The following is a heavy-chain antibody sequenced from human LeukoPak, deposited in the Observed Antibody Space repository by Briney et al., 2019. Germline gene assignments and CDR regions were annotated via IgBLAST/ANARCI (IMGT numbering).Heavy chain of an antibody. CDR3: ARLPLYDSSGYYYRGAFDI. J-gene: IGHJ3*02. V-gene: IGHV4-59*08. D-gene: IGHD3-22*01. CDR2: IYYSGST. Sequence: SETLSLTCTVSGGSISSYYWSWIRQPPGKGLEWIGYIYYSGSTNYNPSLKSRVTISVDTSKNQFSLKLNSVTAADTAVYYCARLPLYDSSGYYYRGAFDIWGQGTMVTVSS. CDR1: GGSISSYY.